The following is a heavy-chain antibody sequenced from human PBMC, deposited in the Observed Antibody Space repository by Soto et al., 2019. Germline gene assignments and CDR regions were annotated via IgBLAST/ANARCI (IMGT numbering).Heavy chain of an antibody. Sequence: PGGSLRLSCAASGFTFSSYAMSWVRQAPGKGLEWVSAISGSGGSTYYADSVKGRFTISRDNSKNTLYLQMNSLRAEDTAIYYCAKENGYSSSWFEFDYWGQGTLVTVSS. V-gene: IGHV3-23*01. CDR1: GFTFSSYA. CDR2: ISGSGGST. J-gene: IGHJ4*02. D-gene: IGHD6-13*01. CDR3: AKENGYSSSWFEFDY.